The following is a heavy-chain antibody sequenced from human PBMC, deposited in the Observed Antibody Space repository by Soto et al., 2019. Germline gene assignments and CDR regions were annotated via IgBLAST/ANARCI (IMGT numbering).Heavy chain of an antibody. CDR3: ARGYGAGRYYFDY. CDR1: GFTFSSYG. D-gene: IGHD3-10*01. Sequence: PGGSLRLSCAASGFTFSSYGMHWVRQAPGKGLEWVAVISYDGSNKYYADSVKGRFTISRDNSKNTLYLQMNSLRAEDTAVYYWARGYGAGRYYFDYWGQGTLVTVSS. V-gene: IGHV3-30*03. J-gene: IGHJ4*02. CDR2: ISYDGSNK.